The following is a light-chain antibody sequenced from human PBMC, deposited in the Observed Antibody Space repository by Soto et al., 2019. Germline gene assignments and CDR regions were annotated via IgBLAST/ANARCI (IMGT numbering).Light chain of an antibody. CDR1: QSISNN. Sequence: LVMTQSPATLSLSPGEKATLSCRASQSISNNFAWFQQKPGQAPRLLLYGTSARATGIPATFSGIGSGTEFTLTISSLQSQDFAVYYGQQYDNWPSVTFGGGTKVDI. V-gene: IGKV3-15*01. CDR3: QQYDNWPSVT. J-gene: IGKJ4*01. CDR2: GTS.